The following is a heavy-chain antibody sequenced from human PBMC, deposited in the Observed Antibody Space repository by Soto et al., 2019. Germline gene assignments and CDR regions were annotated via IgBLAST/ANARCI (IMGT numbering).Heavy chain of an antibody. J-gene: IGHJ1*01. Sequence: SETLSLTCTVSGGSISSGDYYWSWIRQPPGKGLEWIGYIYYSGSTYYNPSLKSRVTISVDTSKNQFSLKLSSVTAADTAVYYCARERAYCSGGSCYAYFQHWGQGTLVTVSS. CDR3: ARERAYCSGGSCYAYFQH. D-gene: IGHD2-15*01. CDR1: GGSISSGDYY. V-gene: IGHV4-30-4*01. CDR2: IYYSGST.